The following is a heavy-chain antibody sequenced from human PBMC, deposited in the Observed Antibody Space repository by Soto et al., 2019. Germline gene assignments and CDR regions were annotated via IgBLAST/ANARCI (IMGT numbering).Heavy chain of an antibody. V-gene: IGHV4-39*01. Sequence: PSETLSLTCTVSGGSISSSSYYWGWIRQPPGEGLEWIGSIYYSGSTYYNPSLKSRVTISVDTSKNQFSLKLSSVTAADTAVYYCARQVVPAAMYYYYYYMDVWGKGTTVTVSS. CDR3: ARQVVPAAMYYYYYYMDV. D-gene: IGHD2-2*01. CDR2: IYYSGST. J-gene: IGHJ6*03. CDR1: GGSISSSSYY.